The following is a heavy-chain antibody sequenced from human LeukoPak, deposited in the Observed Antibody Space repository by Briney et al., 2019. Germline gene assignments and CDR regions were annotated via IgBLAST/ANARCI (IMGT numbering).Heavy chain of an antibody. V-gene: IGHV3-23*01. D-gene: IGHD1-26*01. Sequence: GGSLRLSCAASGFTFSSYAMSWVRQAPGKGLEWVSAISGSGGSTYYADSVKGRFTISRDNSKNTLYLQMNSLRAEDTAVYYCAKNQWLLALGATTFDYWGQGTLVTVSS. CDR2: ISGSGGST. CDR1: GFTFSSYA. CDR3: AKNQWLLALGATTFDY. J-gene: IGHJ4*02.